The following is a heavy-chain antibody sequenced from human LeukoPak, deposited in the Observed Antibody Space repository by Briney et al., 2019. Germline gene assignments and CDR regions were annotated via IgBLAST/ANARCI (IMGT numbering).Heavy chain of an antibody. CDR2: IRYDGSNK. Sequence: PGGSLRLSCAASGFTFSTYGIHWVRQAPGQGLEWVAFIRYDGSNKYYADSVRGRFTISRDSSKNTLYLQMNSLRAEDTAVYYCARGGYCSSTSCSPYYFDYWGQGTLVTVSS. V-gene: IGHV3-30*02. CDR1: GFTFSTYG. CDR3: ARGGYCSSTSCSPYYFDY. D-gene: IGHD2-2*01. J-gene: IGHJ4*02.